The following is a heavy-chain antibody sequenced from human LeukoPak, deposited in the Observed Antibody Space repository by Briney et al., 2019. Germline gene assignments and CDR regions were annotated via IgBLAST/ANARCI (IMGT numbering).Heavy chain of an antibody. D-gene: IGHD6-19*01. CDR1: GFTFINYA. J-gene: IGHJ4*02. Sequence: GGSLRLSCAASGFTFINYAMSWVRQAPGKGLEWVSTLDNSGIVTYYADSVRGRFTISRDNSRNTLFLQMNSLTAEDTAVYYCAKCGSGWSHFGFSGQGTLVTVSS. CDR3: AKCGSGWSHFGF. V-gene: IGHV3-23*05. CDR2: LDNSGIVT.